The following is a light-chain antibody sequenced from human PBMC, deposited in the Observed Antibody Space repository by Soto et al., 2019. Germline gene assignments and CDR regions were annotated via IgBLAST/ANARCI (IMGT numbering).Light chain of an antibody. Sequence: EVVMTQSPATLSVSPGGRPTLSCRASQSVSSNLAWYQQRPGQPPRLLMYGASTRATGIPARFSGSGSGTEFILTISSLQSEDFAVYYCQQYDYWPWTFGQGTKVDIK. CDR2: GAS. J-gene: IGKJ1*01. CDR1: QSVSSN. V-gene: IGKV3-15*01. CDR3: QQYDYWPWT.